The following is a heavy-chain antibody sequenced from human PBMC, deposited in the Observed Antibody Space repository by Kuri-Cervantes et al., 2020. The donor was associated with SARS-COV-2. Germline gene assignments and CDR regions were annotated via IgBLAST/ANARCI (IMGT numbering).Heavy chain of an antibody. CDR2: IWYDGSNK. CDR3: VRDGDHWNFDY. CDR1: GFTFSSYG. V-gene: IGHV3-33*01. J-gene: IGHJ4*02. Sequence: GESLKISCAASGFTFSSYGMHWVRQAPGKGLEWVAIIWYDGSNKYYADSVKGRFTISRDNSENTLYLQMNSLRAEDTAVYYCVRDGDHWNFDYWGQGTLVTVSS. D-gene: IGHD1-1*01.